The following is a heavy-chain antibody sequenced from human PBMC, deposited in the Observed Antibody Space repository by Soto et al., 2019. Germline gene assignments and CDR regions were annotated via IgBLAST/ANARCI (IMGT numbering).Heavy chain of an antibody. CDR1: GGSISSYY. CDR2: IYYSGST. Sequence: QVQLQESGPGLVKPSETLSLTCTVSGGSISSYYWSWIRQPPGKGLEWIGYIYYSGSTNYNPSLRTRLTTSXXPXKXXFSHKLSSVSGADTAVYYCAGGYYDFWSGYYPLGYWGQGTLVTVSS. CDR3: AGGYYDFWSGYYPLGY. J-gene: IGHJ4*02. V-gene: IGHV4-59*01. D-gene: IGHD3-3*01.